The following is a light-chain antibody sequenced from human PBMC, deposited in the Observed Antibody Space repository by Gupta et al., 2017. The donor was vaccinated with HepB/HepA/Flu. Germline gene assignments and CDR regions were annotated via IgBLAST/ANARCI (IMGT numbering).Light chain of an antibody. V-gene: IGKV1-39*01. CDR2: VTS. CDR1: QSIANY. Sequence: DIQMTQSPSSLSASVGDRVTITCRANQSIANYLNWYQQKPGKAPKVLIYVTSSLKRGVPSRFSGSGSETEFTLTISSLQPEDFATYYCQQTYSSFSTVGQGTKVEIK. J-gene: IGKJ1*01. CDR3: QQTYSSFST.